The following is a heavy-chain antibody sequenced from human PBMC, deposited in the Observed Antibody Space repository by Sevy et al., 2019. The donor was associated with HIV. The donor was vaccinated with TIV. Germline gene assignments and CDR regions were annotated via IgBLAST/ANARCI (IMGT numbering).Heavy chain of an antibody. D-gene: IGHD1-26*01. CDR2: IKQDGSEK. V-gene: IGHV3-7*01. J-gene: IGHJ4*02. CDR1: GFTFSSYW. CDR3: ARDGGGSNTAVLAITG. Sequence: GGSLRLSCAASGFTFSSYWMSWVRQAPGKGLEWVANIKQDGSEKYYVDPVKGRFTISRDNAKNTLYLQMNSLRAEDTAVYYCARDGGGSNTAVLAITGWGQGTLVTVSS.